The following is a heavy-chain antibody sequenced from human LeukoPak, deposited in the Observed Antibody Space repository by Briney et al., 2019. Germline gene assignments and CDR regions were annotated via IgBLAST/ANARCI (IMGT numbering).Heavy chain of an antibody. V-gene: IGHV3-30-3*01. J-gene: IGHJ4*02. Sequence: GGSLRLSCAASGFTFSSYAMHWVRQAPGKGLEWVAVISYDGSNKYYADSVKGRFTISRDNSKSTLYLQMNSLRAEDTAVYYCARTYYYDSSGYFPFDYWGQGTLVTVSS. CDR2: ISYDGSNK. CDR3: ARTYYYDSSGYFPFDY. CDR1: GFTFSSYA. D-gene: IGHD3-22*01.